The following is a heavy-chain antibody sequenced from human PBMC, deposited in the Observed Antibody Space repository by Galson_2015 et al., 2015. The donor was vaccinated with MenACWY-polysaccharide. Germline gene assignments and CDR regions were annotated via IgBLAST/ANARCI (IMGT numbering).Heavy chain of an antibody. CDR1: GGTFSSYT. CDR2: IIPILGIA. Sequence: SVKVSCKASGGTFSSYTISWVRQAPGQGLEWMGRIIPILGIANYAQKFQGSVTITADKSTSTAYMELSSLRSEDTAVYYCARGIVVVVAAYAFDIWGQGTMVTVSS. J-gene: IGHJ3*02. V-gene: IGHV1-69*02. D-gene: IGHD2-15*01. CDR3: ARGIVVVVAAYAFDI.